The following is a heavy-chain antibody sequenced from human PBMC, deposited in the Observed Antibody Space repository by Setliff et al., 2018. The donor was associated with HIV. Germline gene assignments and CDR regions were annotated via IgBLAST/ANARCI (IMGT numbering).Heavy chain of an antibody. CDR3: ARSTVGAGTTFP. D-gene: IGHD1-7*01. Sequence: PSETLSLTCTVSGDSISTHYWTWLRQPPGKGLEWIGYISHTGNTDTNPTLKSRVTISVDKSKNEFSLRLRSVTVADTATYYCARSTVGAGTTFPWGRGTLVTVSS. CDR1: GDSISTHY. V-gene: IGHV4-59*11. J-gene: IGHJ4*02. CDR2: ISHTGNT.